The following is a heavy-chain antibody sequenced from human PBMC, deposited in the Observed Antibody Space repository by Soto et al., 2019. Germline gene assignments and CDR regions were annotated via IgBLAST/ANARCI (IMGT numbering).Heavy chain of an antibody. J-gene: IGHJ6*02. D-gene: IGHD3-10*01. CDR3: AKAVTLVRGINPYSYGLDV. Sequence: GGSLRLSCAVSGFPLSSYVMTWVRQAPGKGLEWVSVISGGGGSTNYAESVKGRFTISRDNSENTLYLQMNSLRAEDTAVYYCAKAVTLVRGINPYSYGLDVWGQGTTVTVSS. V-gene: IGHV3-23*01. CDR2: ISGGGGST. CDR1: GFPLSSYV.